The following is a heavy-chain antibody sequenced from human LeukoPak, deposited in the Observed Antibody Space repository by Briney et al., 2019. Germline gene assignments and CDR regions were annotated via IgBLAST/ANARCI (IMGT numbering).Heavy chain of an antibody. J-gene: IGHJ5*02. CDR2: INPNSGGT. CDR3: ARGGFIVVVPAAHNWFDP. CDR1: GCTFTGYY. Sequence: ASVKVSCKASGCTFTGYYMHWVRQAPGQELEWMGWINPNSGGTNHAQKFQGRVTMTRDTSISTAYMELSRLRSDDTAVYYCARGGFIVVVPAAHNWFDPWGPGTLVTVSS. D-gene: IGHD2-2*01. V-gene: IGHV1-2*02.